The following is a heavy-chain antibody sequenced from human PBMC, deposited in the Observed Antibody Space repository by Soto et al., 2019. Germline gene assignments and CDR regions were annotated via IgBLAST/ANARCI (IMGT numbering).Heavy chain of an antibody. J-gene: IGHJ4*01. CDR1: GFTFSKAW. Sequence: PGGSLRLSCAASGFTFSKAWINWVLQAPGKGLEWVGRIKSKTDGGTTDYAEPVKGRFAISRDDSNNMVYLQMNSLKIEDTAVYYCTTDSYSTIIIVRFDYWGHGTLVTVSS. D-gene: IGHD3-22*01. CDR2: IKSKTDGGTT. CDR3: TTDSYSTIIIVRFDY. V-gene: IGHV3-15*07.